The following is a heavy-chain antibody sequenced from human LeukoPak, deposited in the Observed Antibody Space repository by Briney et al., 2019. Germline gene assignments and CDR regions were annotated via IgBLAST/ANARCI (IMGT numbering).Heavy chain of an antibody. Sequence: GGSLRLSCAASGFTFSSYSMNWVRQAPGKGLEWVSAISGSGGGTYYADSVKGRFTISRDNSKNTLYLQMSSLRAEDTAVYYCAKDNYDSSGYYLDYWGQGTLVTVSS. CDR2: ISGSGGGT. J-gene: IGHJ4*02. CDR1: GFTFSSYS. CDR3: AKDNYDSSGYYLDY. D-gene: IGHD3-22*01. V-gene: IGHV3-23*01.